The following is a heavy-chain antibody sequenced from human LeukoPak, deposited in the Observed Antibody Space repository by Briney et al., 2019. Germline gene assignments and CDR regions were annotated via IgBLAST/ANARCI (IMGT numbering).Heavy chain of an antibody. Sequence: ASVKVSCKASGYTFSNYGISWVRQAPGQGLEWMGWISGYNGKTNYAQNLQGRVTVTIDTSTSTAYMELRSLRSDDTAVYYCARRSGGSDWLCHYGMDVWGQGTTVTVSS. D-gene: IGHD6-19*01. J-gene: IGHJ6*02. V-gene: IGHV1-18*01. CDR3: ARRSGGSDWLCHYGMDV. CDR1: GYTFSNYG. CDR2: ISGYNGKT.